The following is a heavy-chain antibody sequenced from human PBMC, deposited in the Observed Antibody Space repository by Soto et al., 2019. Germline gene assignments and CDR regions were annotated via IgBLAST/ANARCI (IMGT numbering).Heavy chain of an antibody. J-gene: IGHJ4*02. CDR3: ARDYRNKGFDH. Sequence: QVQLVESGGGLVRPGESLRLSCTASGFALVDYMSWIRQAPGRGLEWVSYIDGSGTATYYTDSVKGRFTVSRDHAENSLYPQMDSLTAEDTAVYYCARDYRNKGFDHWGLGTLVTVSS. CDR1: GFALVDY. CDR2: IDGSGTAT. V-gene: IGHV3-11*01. D-gene: IGHD4-4*01.